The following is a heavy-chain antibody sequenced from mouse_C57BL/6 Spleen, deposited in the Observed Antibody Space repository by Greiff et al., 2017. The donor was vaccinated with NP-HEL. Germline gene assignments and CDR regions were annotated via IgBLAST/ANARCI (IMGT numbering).Heavy chain of an antibody. CDR3: ARERYYYGSSYGYFDV. D-gene: IGHD1-1*01. CDR1: GYTFTGYW. V-gene: IGHV1-9*01. CDR2: ILPGSGST. J-gene: IGHJ1*03. Sequence: LVESGAELMKPGASVKLSCKATGYTFTGYWIEWVKQRPGHGLEWIGEILPGSGSTNYNEKFKGKATFTADTSSNTAYMQLSSLTTEDSAIYYCARERYYYGSSYGYFDVWGTGTTVTVSS.